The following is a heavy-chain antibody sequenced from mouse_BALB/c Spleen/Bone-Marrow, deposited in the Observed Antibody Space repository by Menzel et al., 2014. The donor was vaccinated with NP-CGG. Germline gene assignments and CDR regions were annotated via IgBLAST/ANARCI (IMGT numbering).Heavy chain of an antibody. CDR2: FSPGNGNI. J-gene: IGHJ3*01. Sequence: VQLQQSDAELVKPGASVKISCKASGYTFTDHAIHWVKQKPEQGLEWIGYFSPGNGNIRYNQKSKGKATLTADKSSSTAYMQLNSLTSGDSAVYFCKRSLNFFAYWGQGTLVTVSA. CDR3: KRSLNFFAY. CDR1: GYTFTDHA. D-gene: IGHD1-3*01. V-gene: IGHV1S53*02.